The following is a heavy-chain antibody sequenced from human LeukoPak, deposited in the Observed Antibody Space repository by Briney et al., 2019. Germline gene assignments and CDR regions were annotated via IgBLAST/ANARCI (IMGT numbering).Heavy chain of an antibody. J-gene: IGHJ3*02. Sequence: GASVKVSCKVSGYTLTELSMHWVRQAPGKGLEWMGGFDPEDGETIYAQKFQGRVTMTTDTSTSTAYMELRSLRSDDTAVYYCARDYYYDSSGYWAFDIWGQGTMVTVSS. D-gene: IGHD3-22*01. CDR2: FDPEDGET. CDR1: GYTLTELS. V-gene: IGHV1-24*01. CDR3: ARDYYYDSSGYWAFDI.